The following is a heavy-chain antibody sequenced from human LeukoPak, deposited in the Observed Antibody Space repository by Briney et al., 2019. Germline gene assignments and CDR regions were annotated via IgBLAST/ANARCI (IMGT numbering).Heavy chain of an antibody. D-gene: IGHD3-22*01. V-gene: IGHV1-18*01. J-gene: IGHJ4*02. CDR2: ISAYNGNT. CDR1: GYTFTSYG. Sequence: GASVKLSCKASGYTFTSYGISWVRQAPGQGLEWMGWISAYNGNTNYAQKLQGRVTMTTDTSTSTAYMELRSLRSDDTAVYYCARDGPPYYDSSGYYPAADYWGQGTLVTVSS. CDR3: ARDGPPYYDSSGYYPAADY.